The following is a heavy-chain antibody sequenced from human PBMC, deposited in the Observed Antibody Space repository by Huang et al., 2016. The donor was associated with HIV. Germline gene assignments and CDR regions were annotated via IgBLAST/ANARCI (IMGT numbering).Heavy chain of an antibody. Sequence: VESGGRSVQPGGSIKLSCVGSTFTFGASWMSWVRQPPGKGLEWVANIKKDESEKYYVDSVKGRFNIARDNARKVLFLEMDDLRVEDTAIYFCATKTAGMDIWGQGTTVTVSS. CDR3: ATKTAGMDI. CDR1: TFTFGASW. V-gene: IGHV3-7*01. J-gene: IGHJ6*02. D-gene: IGHD1-7*01. CDR2: IKKDESEK.